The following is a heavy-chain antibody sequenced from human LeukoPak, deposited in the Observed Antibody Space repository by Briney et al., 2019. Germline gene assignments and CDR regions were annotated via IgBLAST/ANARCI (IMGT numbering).Heavy chain of an antibody. CDR3: ARGRDYHDSSGYDY. CDR1: GYTFTSYD. CDR2: MNPNSGST. J-gene: IGHJ4*02. V-gene: IGHV1-8*01. D-gene: IGHD3-22*01. Sequence: ASVKVSCKASGYTFTSYDINWVRQATGQGLEWMGWMNPNSGSTAYAQKFQGRLTMTRNTSTNTAYMELSSLRSEDTAVYYCARGRDYHDSSGYDYWGQGTLVTVSS.